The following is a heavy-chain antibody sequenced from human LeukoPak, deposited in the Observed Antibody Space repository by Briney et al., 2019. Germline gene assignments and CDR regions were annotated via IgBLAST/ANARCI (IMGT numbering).Heavy chain of an antibody. CDR1: GGYIITSGHY. CDR2: VYYTGVT. J-gene: IGHJ5*02. D-gene: IGHD4-23*01. V-gene: IGHV4-39*07. CDR3: ARERSSSGGHNWFDP. Sequence: PSETLSLTCTVPGGYIITSGHYGGWIRQPPGKGLEWFGSVYYTGVTTTNPCSRSPMSISVDTSKTQFSLNLTSVTAADAAVYNCARERSSSGGHNWFDPWGQGTLVTVSS.